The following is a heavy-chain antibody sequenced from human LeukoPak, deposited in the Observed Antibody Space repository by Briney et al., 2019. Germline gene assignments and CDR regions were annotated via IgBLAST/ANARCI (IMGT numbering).Heavy chain of an antibody. CDR3: ARSRVRGVFDY. D-gene: IGHD3-10*01. J-gene: IGHJ4*02. V-gene: IGHV4-31*03. CDR1: GDSISRGGYY. CDR2: IYYSGST. Sequence: TLSLPCTVSGDSISRGGYYRSWIRQHPGKGLEWIGYIYYSGSTYYNPSLKSRVTISVDTSKNQFSLKLSSVTAADTAVYCCARSRVRGVFDYWGQGTLVTVSS.